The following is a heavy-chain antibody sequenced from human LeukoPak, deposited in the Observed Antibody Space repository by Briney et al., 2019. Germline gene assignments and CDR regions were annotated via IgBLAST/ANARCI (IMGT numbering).Heavy chain of an antibody. D-gene: IGHD5-18*01. Sequence: GGSLRLSCVASGFSINTYAMSWVRQAPGEGLEWVSAISGSGDTTYYAGSVRGRFTISRDNSKNTLSLQKNSLRAEDTAVYYCATGYSYGIDWGQGTLVTVSS. CDR3: ATGYSYGID. J-gene: IGHJ4*02. V-gene: IGHV3-23*01. CDR2: ISGSGDTT. CDR1: GFSINTYA.